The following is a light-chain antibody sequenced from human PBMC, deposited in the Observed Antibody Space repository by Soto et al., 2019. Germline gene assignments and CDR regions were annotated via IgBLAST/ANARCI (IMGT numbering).Light chain of an antibody. J-gene: IGLJ1*01. CDR1: SSDVGAYEH. CDR3: SSYSTTNILV. CDR2: DVN. Sequence: QSALAQPASVAGSPGQSVTVSWTGASSDVGAYEHVSWYQQHPGRAPKLIRYDVNNGPSGVSHHFSGSKSGNTASLVISGLQANDEADYYCSSYSTTNILVFGYGTKVNVL. V-gene: IGLV2-14*03.